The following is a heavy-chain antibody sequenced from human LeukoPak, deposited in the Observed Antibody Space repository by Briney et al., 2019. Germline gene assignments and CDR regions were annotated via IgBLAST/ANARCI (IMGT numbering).Heavy chain of an antibody. Sequence: SETLSLTCTVSGGSISSYYWSWIRQPAGKGLEWIGRIYTSGSTNYNPSLKSRVTMSVDTSKNQFSLKLSSVTAADTAVYYCASHSRRITMPDYWSQGTLVTVSS. CDR1: GGSISSYY. V-gene: IGHV4-4*07. CDR3: ASHSRRITMPDY. J-gene: IGHJ4*02. CDR2: IYTSGST. D-gene: IGHD3-10*01.